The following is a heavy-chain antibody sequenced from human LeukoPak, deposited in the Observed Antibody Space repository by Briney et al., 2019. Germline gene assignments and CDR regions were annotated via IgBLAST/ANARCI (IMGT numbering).Heavy chain of an antibody. Sequence: GGSLRLSCAASGFTFSSYAMSWVRQAPGKGLEWVSAISGSGGSTYYADSVKGRFTISRDNSKNTLYLQMNSLRAEDTAVYYCAKPPREGYCSSTSCGPPNYYYHGMDVWGQGTTVTVSS. CDR1: GFTFSSYA. V-gene: IGHV3-23*01. CDR2: ISGSGGST. D-gene: IGHD2-2*01. CDR3: AKPPREGYCSSTSCGPPNYYYHGMDV. J-gene: IGHJ6*02.